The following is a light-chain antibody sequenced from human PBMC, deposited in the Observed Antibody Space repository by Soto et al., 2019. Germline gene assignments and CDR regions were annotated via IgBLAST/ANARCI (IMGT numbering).Light chain of an antibody. Sequence: EIVLTQSPDTLSLSPGESATLSCRASQSVSSSYLAWYQQKPGQAPRLLIYGASNRATGIPDRFSGSGSGTDFTLTISRLEPEDFVPYYCQQYGSSPRTFGQGTKVDIK. CDR2: GAS. CDR1: QSVSSSY. CDR3: QQYGSSPRT. J-gene: IGKJ1*01. V-gene: IGKV3-20*01.